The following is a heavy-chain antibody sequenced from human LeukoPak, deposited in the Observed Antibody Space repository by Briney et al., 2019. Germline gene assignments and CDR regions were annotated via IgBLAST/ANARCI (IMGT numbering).Heavy chain of an antibody. J-gene: IGHJ4*02. D-gene: IGHD5-24*01. CDR2: ISGSGGST. CDR3: AKENGYNYYFDY. Sequence: GGSLRLSCAASGFTFSPYAMSWVRHAPGKGVEWLSAISGSGGSTNYGDPVKGRFTISRDNSKNTLYLQINSLRAEDTAVYYCAKENGYNYYFDYWGQGTLVTVSS. V-gene: IGHV3-23*01. CDR1: GFTFSPYA.